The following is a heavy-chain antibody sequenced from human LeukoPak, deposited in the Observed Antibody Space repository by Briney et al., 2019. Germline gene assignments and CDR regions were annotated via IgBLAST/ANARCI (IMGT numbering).Heavy chain of an antibody. J-gene: IGHJ4*02. CDR1: GFTFSSYA. Sequence: GGSLRLSCAASGFTFSSYAMSWVRQAPGKGLEWVSTISGTVGSTYSADSVKGRFTISRDNSKNTLYLQMNSLRAEDTAVYYCAKDAPVNIVVVPAANSWGQGTLVTASS. CDR2: ISGTVGST. CDR3: AKDAPVNIVVVPAANS. V-gene: IGHV3-23*01. D-gene: IGHD2-2*01.